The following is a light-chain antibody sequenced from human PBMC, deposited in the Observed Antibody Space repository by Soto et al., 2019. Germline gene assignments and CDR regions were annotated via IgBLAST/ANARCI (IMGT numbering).Light chain of an antibody. CDR1: SSDVGGYNY. J-gene: IGLJ3*02. CDR3: SSYTSSSTRV. Sequence: QSALTQPASVSGSPGQSITISCTGNSSDVGGYNYVSWYQQHPGKDPQLMIYDVSNRPSGVSNRFSGSKSGNTASLTISGLQAEDEAEYYCSSYTSSSTRVFGGGTKLTVL. CDR2: DVS. V-gene: IGLV2-14*01.